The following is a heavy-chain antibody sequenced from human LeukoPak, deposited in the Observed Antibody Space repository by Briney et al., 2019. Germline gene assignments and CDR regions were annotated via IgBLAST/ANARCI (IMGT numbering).Heavy chain of an antibody. J-gene: IGHJ4*02. CDR1: GFTLSSYA. CDR2: ITASGDRT. D-gene: IGHD2-2*01. V-gene: IGHV3-23*01. CDR3: AKKYYHQFDC. Sequence: GGSLRLSCAASGFTLSSYAMTWVRQAPGKGLEWVSFITASGDRTFYADSVKGRFTISRDNSKNTLNLQMNSLRAEDTAVYYCAKKYYHQFDCWGQGALVTVSS.